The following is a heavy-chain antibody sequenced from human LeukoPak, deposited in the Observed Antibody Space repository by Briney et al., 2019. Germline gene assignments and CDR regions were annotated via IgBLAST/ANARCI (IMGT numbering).Heavy chain of an antibody. Sequence: SETLSLTCTVSGGSISSGDYYWSWIRQPPGKGLEWIGEINHSGSTNYNPSLKSRVTISVDTSKNQFSLKLSSVTAADTAVYYCARGRMLVTATTKAFDIWGQGTMVTVSS. CDR3: ARGRMLVTATTKAFDI. CDR1: GGSISSGDYY. CDR2: INHSGST. D-gene: IGHD2-21*02. V-gene: IGHV4-39*07. J-gene: IGHJ3*02.